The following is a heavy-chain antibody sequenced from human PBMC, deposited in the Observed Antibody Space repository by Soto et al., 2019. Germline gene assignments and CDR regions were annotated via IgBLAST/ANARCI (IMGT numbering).Heavy chain of an antibody. CDR1: GFTFSSYW. Sequence: EVQLVESGGGLVQPGGSLRLSCAASGFTFSSYWMSWVRQAPGKGLEWVANIKQDGSEKYYVDSVKGRFTISRDNAKNSLYLQMNSLRAEDTDVYYCAREERGQWLVTDWYFDLWGRGTLVTVSS. V-gene: IGHV3-7*05. CDR3: AREERGQWLVTDWYFDL. CDR2: IKQDGSEK. D-gene: IGHD6-19*01. J-gene: IGHJ2*01.